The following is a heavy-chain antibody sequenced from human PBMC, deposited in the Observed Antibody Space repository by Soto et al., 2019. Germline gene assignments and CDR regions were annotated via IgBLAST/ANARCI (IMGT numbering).Heavy chain of an antibody. Sequence: QITLKESGPTLVKPTQTLTLTCTFSGFSLSTSGVGVGWIRQPQGKALEWLALIYWDDDKRYSPSLNSRLNITKDTSKNQVVLTMTNMEPVDTATYYCARALYYYDSSGYWGYAFDIWGQGTMVTVSS. CDR3: ARALYYYDSSGYWGYAFDI. CDR1: GFSLSTSGVG. V-gene: IGHV2-5*02. J-gene: IGHJ3*02. D-gene: IGHD3-22*01. CDR2: IYWDDDK.